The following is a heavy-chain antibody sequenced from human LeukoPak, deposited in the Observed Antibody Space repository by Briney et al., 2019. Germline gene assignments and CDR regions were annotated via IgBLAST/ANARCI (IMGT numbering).Heavy chain of an antibody. CDR2: IIPIFGTA. V-gene: IGHV1-69*05. CDR1: GGTFISYA. CDR3: ARVPGDSSGWYLPDY. J-gene: IGHJ4*02. D-gene: IGHD6-19*01. Sequence: SVKVSCKASGGTFISYAISWGRQAPGQGLEWMGGIIPIFGTANYAQKFQGRVTITTDESTSTAYMELSSLRSEDTAVYYCARVPGDSSGWYLPDYWGQGTLVTVSS.